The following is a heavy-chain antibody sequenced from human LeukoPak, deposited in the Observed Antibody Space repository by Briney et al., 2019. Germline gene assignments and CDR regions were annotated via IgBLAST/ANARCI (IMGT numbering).Heavy chain of an antibody. J-gene: IGHJ3*02. CDR2: ISAPGGNT. D-gene: IGHD2-15*01. Sequence: GGSLRLSCTASGFTFSSYALSWVRQPPGKGLEWVSTISAPGGNTYYADSVTGRFTISRDSSKSTLYLQMNSLRAEDTAVYYCAKGGGYSRNAFDIWGQGTMVTVSS. CDR1: GFTFSSYA. V-gene: IGHV3-23*01. CDR3: AKGGGYSRNAFDI.